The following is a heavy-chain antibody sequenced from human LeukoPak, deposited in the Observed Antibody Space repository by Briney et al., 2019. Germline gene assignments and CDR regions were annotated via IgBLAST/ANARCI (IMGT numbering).Heavy chain of an antibody. Sequence: PGGSLRLSCAASAFTFSNYAMSWVRQAPGKGLEWVSAISGRGDNTKYADSVKGRFTISRDNSKNMLYLQMNSLRGEDTAVYYCAKFWGAVGGNWGNFDYWGQGTLVTVSS. CDR1: AFTFSNYA. D-gene: IGHD6-19*01. CDR3: AKFWGAVGGNWGNFDY. V-gene: IGHV3-23*01. CDR2: ISGRGDNT. J-gene: IGHJ4*02.